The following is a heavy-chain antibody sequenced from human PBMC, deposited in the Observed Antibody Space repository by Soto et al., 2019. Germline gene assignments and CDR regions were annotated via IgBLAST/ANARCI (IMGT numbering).Heavy chain of an antibody. CDR3: ARHGNWYYDL. CDR1: GGSISTYY. V-gene: IGHV4-59*08. Sequence: QVHLQESGPGLVKPSETLSLTCTVSGGSISTYYWSWIRQSPGKGLEWIAYINYSGSTNYNPSLKSRVTISLDTSRDQFSLKLSSVTAADTAVYFCARHGNWYYDLWGRGTLVTXSS. CDR2: INYSGST. J-gene: IGHJ2*01.